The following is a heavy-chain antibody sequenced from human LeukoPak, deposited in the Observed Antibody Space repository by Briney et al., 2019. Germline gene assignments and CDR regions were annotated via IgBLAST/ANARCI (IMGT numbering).Heavy chain of an antibody. CDR3: AKAFGEFSQFDY. J-gene: IGHJ4*02. CDR1: GFTFDDYA. V-gene: IGHV3-43D*04. D-gene: IGHD3-10*01. Sequence: GGSLRLSCAASGFTFDDYAMHWVRQAPGKGLEWVSLISWDGGSTYYADSVKGRFTISRDNSKNSLYLQMNSLRAEDTALYYCAKAFGEFSQFDYWGQGTLVTVSP. CDR2: ISWDGGST.